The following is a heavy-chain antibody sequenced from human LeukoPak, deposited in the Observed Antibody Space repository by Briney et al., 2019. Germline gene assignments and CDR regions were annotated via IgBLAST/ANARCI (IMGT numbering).Heavy chain of an antibody. D-gene: IGHD5-12*01. CDR3: ARWTYSGYDMEDLGYYFDY. V-gene: IGHV7-4-1*02. CDR2: INTNTGNP. CDR1: GYTFTSYA. J-gene: IGHJ4*02. Sequence: ASVKVSCKASGYTFTSYAMNWVRQAPGQGLEWMGWINTNTGNPTYAQGFTGRFVFSLDTSVSTAYLQISSLKAEDTAVYYCARWTYSGYDMEDLGYYFDYWGQGTLVTVSS.